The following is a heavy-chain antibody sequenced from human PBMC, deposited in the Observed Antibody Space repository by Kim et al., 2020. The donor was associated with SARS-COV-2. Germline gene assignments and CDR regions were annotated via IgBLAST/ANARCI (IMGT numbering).Heavy chain of an antibody. CDR2: IIPIFGTA. V-gene: IGHV1-69*13. J-gene: IGHJ3*02. CDR3: ARPLAGGYSYGDDAFDI. Sequence: SVKVSCKASGGTFSSYAISWVRQAPGQGLEWMGGIIPIFGTANYAQKFQGRVTITADESTSTAYMELSSLRSEDTAVYYCARPLAGGYSYGDDAFDIWGQGTMVTVSS. D-gene: IGHD5-18*01. CDR1: GGTFSSYA.